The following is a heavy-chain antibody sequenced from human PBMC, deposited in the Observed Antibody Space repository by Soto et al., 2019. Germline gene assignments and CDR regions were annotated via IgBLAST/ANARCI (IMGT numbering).Heavy chain of an antibody. V-gene: IGHV4-30-2*01. Sequence: WSWIRQPPGKGLEWIGYIYHSGSTYYNPSLKSRVTISVDRSKNQFSLKLGSVTAADTAVYYCARVPGPWGQGTLVTVSS. CDR3: ARVPGP. J-gene: IGHJ5*02. CDR2: IYHSGST.